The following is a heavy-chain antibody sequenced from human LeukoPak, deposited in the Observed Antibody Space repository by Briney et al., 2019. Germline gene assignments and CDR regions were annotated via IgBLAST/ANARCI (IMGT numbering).Heavy chain of an antibody. V-gene: IGHV4-59*06. D-gene: IGHD5-12*01. CDR2: IYYSGST. J-gene: IGHJ2*01. CDR1: GGSISSYY. CDR3: ARNPYSGYDYWYFDL. Sequence: SETLSLTCTVSGGSISSYYWSWIRQHPGKGLEWIGYIYYSGSTSYNPSLKSRVTISVDTSKNQFSLKLSSVTAADTAVYYCARNPYSGYDYWYFDLWSRGTLVTVSS.